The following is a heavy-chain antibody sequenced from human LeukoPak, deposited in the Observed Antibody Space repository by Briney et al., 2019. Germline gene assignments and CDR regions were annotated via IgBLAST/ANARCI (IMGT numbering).Heavy chain of an antibody. CDR3: ARPKRDGYNYDAFDI. V-gene: IGHV5-51*01. Sequence: GESLKISCKGSGYTFTNYWIGWVRQMPGKGLEWMGIIYPGDSETRYSPSFQGQVIISADKSISTAYLQWRSLKASDTAMYYCARPKRDGYNYDAFDIWGQGTMVTVSS. CDR1: GYTFTNYW. J-gene: IGHJ3*02. CDR2: IYPGDSET. D-gene: IGHD5-24*01.